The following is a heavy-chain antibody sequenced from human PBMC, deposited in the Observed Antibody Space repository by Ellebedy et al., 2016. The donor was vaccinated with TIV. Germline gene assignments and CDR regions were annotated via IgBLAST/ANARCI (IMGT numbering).Heavy chain of an antibody. CDR2: IYSGGST. CDR1: GFTVSSNY. D-gene: IGHD1-26*01. CDR3: ARDRWELLRVPHYFDY. Sequence: GESLKISCAASGFTVSSNYMSWVRQAPGKGLEWVSVIYSGGSTYYADSVKGRFTISRDNSKNTLYLQMNSLRAEDTAVYYCARDRWELLRVPHYFDYWGQGTLVTVSS. V-gene: IGHV3-53*05. J-gene: IGHJ4*02.